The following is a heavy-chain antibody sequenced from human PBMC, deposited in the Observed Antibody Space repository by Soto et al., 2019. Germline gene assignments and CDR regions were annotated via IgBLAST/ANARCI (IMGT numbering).Heavy chain of an antibody. CDR2: INPNSGGT. V-gene: IGHV1-2*02. D-gene: IGHD5-12*01. J-gene: IGHJ6*02. CDR3: ASIPSPVAPTGRYYYYYGMDG. CDR1: GYTFTGYY. Sequence: GASVKVSCKASGYTFTGYYMHWVRQAPGQGLEWMGWINPNSGGTNYAQKFQGRVTMTRDTSISTAYMELSRLRSDDPDVYYCASIPSPVAPTGRYYYYYGMDGWGQGTTVTVSS.